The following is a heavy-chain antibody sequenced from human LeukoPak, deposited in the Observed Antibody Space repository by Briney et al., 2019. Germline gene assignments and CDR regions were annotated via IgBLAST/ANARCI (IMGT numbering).Heavy chain of an antibody. CDR2: IYYSGST. CDR3: ARMTTVTTGIDY. J-gene: IGHJ4*02. D-gene: IGHD4-17*01. Sequence: PSETLSLTCTVSGGSISSGGYYWSWIRQHPGKGLEWIGYIYYSGSTYYNPSLKSRVTISVDTSKSQFSLKLSSVTAADTAVYYCARMTTVTTGIDYWGQGTLVTVSS. CDR1: GGSISSGGYY. V-gene: IGHV4-31*03.